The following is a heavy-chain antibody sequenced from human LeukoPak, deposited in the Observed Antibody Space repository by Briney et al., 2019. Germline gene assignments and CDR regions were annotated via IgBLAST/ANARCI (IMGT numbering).Heavy chain of an antibody. CDR3: ARARITIFGVVTELDY. V-gene: IGHV4-39*07. CDR2: IHYSGST. J-gene: IGHJ4*02. D-gene: IGHD3-3*01. Sequence: SETLSLTCTVSGSSISSSSYYWGWIRQPPGKGLEWIGNIHYSGSTYYNPSLKSRVTISVDTSKNQFSLKLSSVTAADTAVYYCARARITIFGVVTELDYWGQGTLVTVSS. CDR1: GSSISSSSYY.